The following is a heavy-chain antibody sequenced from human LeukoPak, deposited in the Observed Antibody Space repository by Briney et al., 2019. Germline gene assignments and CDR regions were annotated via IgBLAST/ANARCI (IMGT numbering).Heavy chain of an antibody. V-gene: IGHV3-48*01. Sequence: QPGGSLRLSCAASGLTFSSYSMSWVRQAPGKGLEWVSYITSSGGTMYYADSVRGRFTISRDNAQNSLYLQMTSLRGEGTAVYYCARVPVEMDHDFWGQGTLVTVSS. CDR3: ARVPVEMDHDF. D-gene: IGHD5-24*01. CDR2: ITSSGGTM. CDR1: GLTFSSYS. J-gene: IGHJ4*02.